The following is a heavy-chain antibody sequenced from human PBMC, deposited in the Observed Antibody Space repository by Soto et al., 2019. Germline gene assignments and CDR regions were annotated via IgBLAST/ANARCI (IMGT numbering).Heavy chain of an antibody. D-gene: IGHD5-12*01. CDR3: AREGGYTSFDY. J-gene: IGHJ4*02. CDR2: IYYSGST. Sequence: SETLSLTCTVSGGSISSYYWSWIRQPPGKGLEWIGYIYYSGSTNHNPSLKSRVTISVDTSKNQFSLKLSSVTAADTAVYYCAREGGYTSFDYWGQGTLVTVSS. CDR1: GGSISSYY. V-gene: IGHV4-59*01.